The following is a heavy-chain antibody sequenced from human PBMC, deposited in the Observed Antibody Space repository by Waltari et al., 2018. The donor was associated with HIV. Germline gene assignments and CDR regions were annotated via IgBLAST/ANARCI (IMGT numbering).Heavy chain of an antibody. CDR3: ARGSQHHDH. CDR2: VSHSGDT. J-gene: IGHJ5*02. V-gene: IGHV4-34*01. Sequence: QVQLQQWGTGLLKPSGTLSLRCAIYGTSFSGYYWSWIRQSPALGLGWIGEVSHSGDTNYNPSFAGRVSISADISKNQLSLNLTSLTAADTGVYFCARGSQHHDHWGQGTPVTVSS. CDR1: GTSFSGYY.